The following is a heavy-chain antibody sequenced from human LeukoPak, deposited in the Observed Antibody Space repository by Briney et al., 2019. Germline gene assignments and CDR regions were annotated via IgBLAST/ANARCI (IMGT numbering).Heavy chain of an antibody. D-gene: IGHD3-10*01. Sequence: PGGSLRLSCAASGFTFSSYGMHWVRQAPGKGLEWVAVIWYGGSNKYYADSVKGRFTISRDNSKNTLYLQMNSLRAEDTAVYYCARDGITMVRGVITTEYFQHWGQGTLVTVSS. CDR1: GFTFSSYG. CDR3: ARDGITMVRGVITTEYFQH. CDR2: IWYGGSNK. V-gene: IGHV3-33*08. J-gene: IGHJ1*01.